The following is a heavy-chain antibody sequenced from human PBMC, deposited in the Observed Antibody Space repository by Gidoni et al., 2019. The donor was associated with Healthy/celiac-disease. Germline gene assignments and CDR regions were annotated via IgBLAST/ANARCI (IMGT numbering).Heavy chain of an antibody. Sequence: QVQLVQSGAEVTKPGASVKVSCKASGYTFTSYDINWVRQATGQGLEWLGWMNPNSGNTGYAQKFQGRVTMTRNTSISTAYMELSSLRSEDTAVYYCARGPRITGTRLPLAFDYWGQGTLVTVSS. CDR2: MNPNSGNT. CDR1: GYTFTSYD. D-gene: IGHD1-7*01. J-gene: IGHJ4*02. V-gene: IGHV1-8*01. CDR3: ARGPRITGTRLPLAFDY.